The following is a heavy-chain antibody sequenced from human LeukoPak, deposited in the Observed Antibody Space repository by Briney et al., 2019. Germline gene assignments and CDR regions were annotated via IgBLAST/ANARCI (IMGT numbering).Heavy chain of an antibody. CDR1: GFTFITYA. Sequence: GGSLRLSCAASGFTFITYAMSWVRQAPGKGLEWVSGISGSGTGGRTYYADSVKGRFTISRDNSKNTLYLQMNSLRAEDTAVYYCASEGYCDSTSCYDFDYWGQGTLVTVSS. CDR2: ISGSGTGGRT. J-gene: IGHJ4*02. CDR3: ASEGYCDSTSCYDFDY. D-gene: IGHD2-2*01. V-gene: IGHV3-23*01.